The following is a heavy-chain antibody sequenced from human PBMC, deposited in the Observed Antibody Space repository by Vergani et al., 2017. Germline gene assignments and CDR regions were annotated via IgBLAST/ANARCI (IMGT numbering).Heavy chain of an antibody. D-gene: IGHD2-15*01. CDR3: ARSRISGGGSFDP. Sequence: QLVESGGGWVQPGGSLRLSCVVSGFDFSSYIMNWVRQAPGKGLEWVSYISSSSGTIYFADSVKGRFTISRDNAKNSLYLQMNSLRAEDTAVYYCARSRISGGGSFDPWGQGTLVTVSS. V-gene: IGHV3-48*01. J-gene: IGHJ5*02. CDR2: ISSSSGTI. CDR1: GFDFSSYI.